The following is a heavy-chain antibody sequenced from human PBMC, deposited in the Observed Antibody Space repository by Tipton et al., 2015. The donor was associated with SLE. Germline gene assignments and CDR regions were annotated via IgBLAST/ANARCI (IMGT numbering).Heavy chain of an antibody. CDR1: GYSFTSYW. Sequence: QLVQSGAEVKKPGESLKISCKGSGYSFTSYWIGWIRQPPGKGLEWIGSIYYSGSTYYNPSLKSRVTISVDTSKNQFSLKLSSVTAADTAVYYCAREGDYGDFSPHWGQGTLVTVSS. CDR3: AREGDYGDFSPH. V-gene: IGHV4-39*07. D-gene: IGHD4-17*01. J-gene: IGHJ4*02. CDR2: IYYSGST.